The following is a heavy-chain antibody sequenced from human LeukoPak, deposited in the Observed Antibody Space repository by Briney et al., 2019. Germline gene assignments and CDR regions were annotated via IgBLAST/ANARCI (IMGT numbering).Heavy chain of an antibody. CDR1: GGSISSYY. V-gene: IGHV4-59*10. D-gene: IGHD1-1*01. Sequence: NPSETLSLTCAVYGGSISSYYWSWIRQPAGKGLEWIGRIYTSGSTNYNPSLKSRVTMSVDTSKNQFSLKLSSVTAADTAVYYCARVTITGDAFDIWGQGTMVTVSS. CDR3: ARVTITGDAFDI. J-gene: IGHJ3*02. CDR2: IYTSGST.